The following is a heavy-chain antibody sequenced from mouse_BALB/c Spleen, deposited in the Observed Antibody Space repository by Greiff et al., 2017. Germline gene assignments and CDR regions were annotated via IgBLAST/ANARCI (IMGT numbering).Heavy chain of an antibody. J-gene: IGHJ2*01. CDR2: ISSGGST. CDR1: GFTFSSYA. V-gene: IGHV5-6-5*01. D-gene: IGHD1-1*01. Sequence: EVQGVESGGGLVKPGGSLKLSCAASGFTFSSYAMSWVRQTPEKRLEWVASISSGGSTYYPDSVKGRFTISRDNARNILYLQMSSLRSEDTAMYYCARGGNFDYWGQGTTPTVSS. CDR3: ARGGNFDY.